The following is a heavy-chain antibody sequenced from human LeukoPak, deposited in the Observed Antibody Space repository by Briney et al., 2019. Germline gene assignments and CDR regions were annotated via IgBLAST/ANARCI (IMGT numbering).Heavy chain of an antibody. CDR3: ARAQSGFWSGYCFDY. J-gene: IGHJ4*02. D-gene: IGHD3-3*01. V-gene: IGHV3-7*01. CDR1: GFTFSTSW. Sequence: PGGSLRLSCAASGFTFSTSWMTWVRQAPGKGLEWVVNIKQDGSEKYYVDSVKGRFTVSRDNAKNSLYLQMISLRAEDTAVYYCARAQSGFWSGYCFDYWGQGTLVTVSS. CDR2: IKQDGSEK.